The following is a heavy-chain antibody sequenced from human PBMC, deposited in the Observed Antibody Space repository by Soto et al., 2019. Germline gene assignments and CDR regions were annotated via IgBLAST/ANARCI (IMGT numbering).Heavy chain of an antibody. V-gene: IGHV1-18*01. Sequence: QVQLVQSGAEVKKPGASVKVSCKASGYTFTSYGISWVRQAPGQGLEWMGWISAYNGNTNYAQKLQGRVTMITDTSTRKAYMELRSLRADDTAVYYCARDRRGLYRHLEGTNAGMDVWGQGTTVNVSS. J-gene: IGHJ6*02. CDR2: ISAYNGNT. D-gene: IGHD2-8*01. CDR1: GYTFTSYG. CDR3: ARDRRGLYRHLEGTNAGMDV.